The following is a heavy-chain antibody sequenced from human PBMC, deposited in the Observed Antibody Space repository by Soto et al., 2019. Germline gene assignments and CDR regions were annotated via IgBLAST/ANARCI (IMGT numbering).Heavy chain of an antibody. D-gene: IGHD1-26*01. CDR3: ATTNSPNLSKINYCGVDV. J-gene: IGHJ6*02. CDR1: GGTFISYA. V-gene: IGHV1-69*01. Sequence: QVQLVQSGAEVKKPGSAVKFSCKASGGTFISYAITWVRQAPGQGPEWMGGIIPIFGTTNYAQKFQGRVTITAYESTSTAYMELSSPRSEATAVYFCATTNSPNLSKINYCGVDVWGQGTTVTVSS. CDR2: IIPIFGTT.